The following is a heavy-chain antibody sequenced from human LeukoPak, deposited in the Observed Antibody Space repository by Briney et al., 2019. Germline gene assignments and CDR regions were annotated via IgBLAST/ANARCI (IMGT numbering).Heavy chain of an antibody. Sequence: PGGSLRLSCAASGFTFSSYAMNWVRQAPGKGLEWVSGISGSGGSACYVDSVKGRFTISRDNSKNTLHLQMNSLRAEDTAVYYCAKGLFYDYALAFDHWGQGTLVTVSS. J-gene: IGHJ4*02. D-gene: IGHD2/OR15-2a*01. CDR3: AKGLFYDYALAFDH. CDR1: GFTFSSYA. CDR2: ISGSGGSA. V-gene: IGHV3-23*01.